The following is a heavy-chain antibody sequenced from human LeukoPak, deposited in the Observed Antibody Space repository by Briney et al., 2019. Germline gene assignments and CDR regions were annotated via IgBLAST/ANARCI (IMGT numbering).Heavy chain of an antibody. CDR2: ISPGGSTT. CDR1: GFTFSRYW. CDR3: VRDAS. Sequence: GGSLRLSCAASGFTFSRYWMHWVRQAPGKGLMWVSRISPGGSTTLYADSVKGRFTISRDNAKNTLYLQMNSLGAEDTAVYYCVRDASWGQGTLVTVSS. V-gene: IGHV3-74*03. J-gene: IGHJ4*02.